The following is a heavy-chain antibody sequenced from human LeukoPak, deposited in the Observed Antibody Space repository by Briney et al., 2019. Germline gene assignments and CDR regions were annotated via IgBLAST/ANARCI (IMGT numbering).Heavy chain of an antibody. CDR3: ARTYYDFWSGPNWFDP. D-gene: IGHD3-3*01. Sequence: PSETLSLTCTVSGGSISSYYWSWIRQPPGKGLEWIGYIYTSGSTNYNPSLKSRVTISVDTSKNRFSLKLSSVTAADTAVYYCARTYYDFWSGPNWFDPWGQGTLVTVSS. J-gene: IGHJ5*02. CDR2: IYTSGST. V-gene: IGHV4-4*09. CDR1: GGSISSYY.